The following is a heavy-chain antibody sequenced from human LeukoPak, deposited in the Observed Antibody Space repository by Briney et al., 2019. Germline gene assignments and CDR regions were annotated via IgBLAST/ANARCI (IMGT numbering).Heavy chain of an antibody. CDR3: ARAPKFRLVGVPKGPFDP. J-gene: IGHJ5*02. Sequence: GGSLRLSCAASGFTVSSNYMSWVRQAPGKGLEWVSVIYSGGSTYYADSVKGRFFISRDNAKNSLYLQMNSLRAEDTAVYYCARAPKFRLVGVPKGPFDPWGQGTLVTVSS. V-gene: IGHV3-53*01. CDR1: GFTVSSNY. D-gene: IGHD1-26*01. CDR2: IYSGGST.